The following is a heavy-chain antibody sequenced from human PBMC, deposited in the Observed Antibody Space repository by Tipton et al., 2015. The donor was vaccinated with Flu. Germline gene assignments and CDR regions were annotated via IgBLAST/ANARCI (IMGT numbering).Heavy chain of an antibody. CDR3: ARDVDESSGSYFDY. CDR2: FHHSGSI. Sequence: TLSLTCTVSGGSISSYYWSWIRQAPGKGLEWIGYFHHSGSISYNPSLKSRVTISIDTSKNQFSLKMTSVTAADTAVYYCARDVDESSGSYFDYWGQGTLVTVSS. V-gene: IGHV4-59*01. CDR1: GGSISSYY. J-gene: IGHJ4*02. D-gene: IGHD3-22*01.